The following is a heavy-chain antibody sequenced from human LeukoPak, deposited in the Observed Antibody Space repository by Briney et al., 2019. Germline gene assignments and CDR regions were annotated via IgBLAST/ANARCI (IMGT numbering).Heavy chain of an antibody. D-gene: IGHD3-22*01. CDR1: GFTFSSYS. CDR2: ISSSSSTI. Sequence: GGSLRLSCAASGFTFSSYSMNWVRQAPGKGLEWVSYISSSSSTIYYADSVKGRFTISRDNAKNSLYLQMNGLRAEDTAVYYCARDPGYYDSSGYYYTYAFDIWGQGTMVTVSS. J-gene: IGHJ3*02. CDR3: ARDPGYYDSSGYYYTYAFDI. V-gene: IGHV3-48*01.